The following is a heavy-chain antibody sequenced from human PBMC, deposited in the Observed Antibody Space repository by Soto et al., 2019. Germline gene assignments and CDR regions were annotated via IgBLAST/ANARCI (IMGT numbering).Heavy chain of an antibody. J-gene: IGHJ4*02. CDR2: IYYSGDT. CDR1: GGSITSSRYY. V-gene: IGHV4-39*01. Sequence: SETLSLTCSVSGGSITSSRYYWGWIRQPPGKGLEWIGNIYYSGDTHYNPSLKSRVTISVDTSKNQFSLKLSSVTAADTAVFYCARLLSSSSYYDILTGYSVDYWGQGTLVAVSS. CDR3: ARLLSSSSYYDILTGYSVDY. D-gene: IGHD3-9*01.